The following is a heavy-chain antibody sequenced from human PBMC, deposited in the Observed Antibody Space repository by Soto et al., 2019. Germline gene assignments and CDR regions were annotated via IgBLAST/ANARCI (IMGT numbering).Heavy chain of an antibody. Sequence: PGGSLRLSCSASGFTFSSYAMHWVRQAPGKGLEYVSAISSNGGSTYYADSVKGRFTISRDNSKNTLYLQMSSLRAEDTAVYYCVKGYYDSSGYYVGTIFDYWGQGTLVTVSS. CDR1: GFTFSSYA. D-gene: IGHD3-22*01. V-gene: IGHV3-64D*06. CDR2: ISSNGGST. J-gene: IGHJ4*02. CDR3: VKGYYDSSGYYVGTIFDY.